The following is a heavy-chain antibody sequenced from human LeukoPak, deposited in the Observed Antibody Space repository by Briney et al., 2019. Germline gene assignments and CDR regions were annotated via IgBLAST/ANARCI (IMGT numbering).Heavy chain of an antibody. CDR2: IYYSGST. Sequence: SETLSLTCTVSGGSISSYYWSWIRQPPGKGLEWIGYIYYSGSTNYNPSLKSRVTISVDTSKNQFSLKLNSVTAADTAVYYCASASSGWYDAFDIWGQGTMFTVSS. CDR1: GGSISSYY. J-gene: IGHJ3*02. D-gene: IGHD6-19*01. V-gene: IGHV4-59*01. CDR3: ASASSGWYDAFDI.